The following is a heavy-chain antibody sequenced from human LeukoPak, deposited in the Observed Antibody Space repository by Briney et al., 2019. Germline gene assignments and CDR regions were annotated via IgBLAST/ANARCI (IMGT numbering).Heavy chain of an antibody. CDR1: GYTFTGYY. CDR2: INTGNGDT. V-gene: IGHV1-3*04. Sequence: GASVKVSCKASGYTFTGYYMHWVRQAPGQRLEWLGWINTGNGDTRYSQTFQDRVTITRDTSASTAYMELSSLRPEDTAVYYCARDMGSGSLHFWGQGTLVTVSS. J-gene: IGHJ4*02. CDR3: ARDMGSGSLHF. D-gene: IGHD1-26*01.